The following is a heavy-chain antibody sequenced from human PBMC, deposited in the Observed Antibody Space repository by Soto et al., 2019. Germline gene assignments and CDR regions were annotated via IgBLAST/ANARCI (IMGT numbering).Heavy chain of an antibody. V-gene: IGHV4-61*03. J-gene: IGHJ4*02. Sequence: SETLSLTWTVAGGSVSSGSDYWSWIRQPPGKGLEWIGYIYYSGSTNYTPSLKSRLTISVDTSKNHFSLKLSSVTAADTAVYYCARTIVGARAGYFDYWGRGTLVTVSS. CDR2: IYYSGST. CDR3: ARTIVGARAGYFDY. CDR1: GGSVSSGSDY. D-gene: IGHD1-26*01.